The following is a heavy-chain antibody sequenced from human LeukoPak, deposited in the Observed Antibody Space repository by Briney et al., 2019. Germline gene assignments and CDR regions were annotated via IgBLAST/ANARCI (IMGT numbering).Heavy chain of an antibody. Sequence: ASVKVSCKASGYTFTGYYMHWVRQAPGQGLEWMGWINPNSGGTNYAQKFQGRVTMTRDTSTSTVYMELSSLRSEDTAVYYCARAIMVRGVITYSGLDYWGQGTLVTVSS. J-gene: IGHJ4*02. CDR2: INPNSGGT. D-gene: IGHD3-10*01. V-gene: IGHV1-2*02. CDR1: GYTFTGYY. CDR3: ARAIMVRGVITYSGLDY.